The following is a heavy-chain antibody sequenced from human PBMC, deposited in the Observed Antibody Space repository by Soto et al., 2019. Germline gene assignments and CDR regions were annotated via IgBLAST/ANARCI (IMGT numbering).Heavy chain of an antibody. J-gene: IGHJ6*02. V-gene: IGHV1-69*01. CDR2: IIPLFGTT. D-gene: IGHD3-10*01. CDR3: AAELGFGKLSVV. Sequence: QVQVVQSGVEVRRPGSSVKVSCKASGDTFKNCVISWVRQAPGQGLEWMGGIIPLFGTTDFAQRFQRRLTITTDESTTTAYMELSRLRSEDTAPYYCAAELGFGKLSVVWGQGTTVIVSS. CDR1: GDTFKNCV.